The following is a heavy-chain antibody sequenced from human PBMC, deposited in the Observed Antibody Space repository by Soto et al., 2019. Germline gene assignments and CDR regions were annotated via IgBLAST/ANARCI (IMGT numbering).Heavy chain of an antibody. CDR1: GGSISSYY. D-gene: IGHD3-22*01. CDR3: ARGYDSSGYFHYYYGMDV. Sequence: QVQLQESGPGLVKPSETLSLTCTVSGGSISSYYWSWIRQPPGKGLEWIGYIYYSGSTNYNPSLKSRVTISVDTSKNQFSLKLSSVTAADTAVYYCARGYDSSGYFHYYYGMDVWGQGTTVTVSS. V-gene: IGHV4-59*01. CDR2: IYYSGST. J-gene: IGHJ6*02.